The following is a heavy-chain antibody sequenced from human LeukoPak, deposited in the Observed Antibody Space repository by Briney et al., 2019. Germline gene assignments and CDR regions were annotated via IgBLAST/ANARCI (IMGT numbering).Heavy chain of an antibody. J-gene: IGHJ4*02. CDR1: GGSISSSSYY. V-gene: IGHV4-39*07. Sequence: SETLPLTCTVSGGSISSSSYYWGWIRQPPGKGLEWIGSIYYSGSTYYNPSLKSRVTISVDTSKNQFSLKLSSVTAADTAVYYCARGGGEQQLADFDYWGQGTLVTVSS. CDR2: IYYSGST. D-gene: IGHD6-13*01. CDR3: ARGGGEQQLADFDY.